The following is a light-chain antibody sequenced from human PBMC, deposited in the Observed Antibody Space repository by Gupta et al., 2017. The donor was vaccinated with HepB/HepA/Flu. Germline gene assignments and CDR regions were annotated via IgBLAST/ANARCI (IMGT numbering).Light chain of an antibody. CDR1: QGFSNY. J-gene: IGKJ4*01. V-gene: IGKV1-27*01. CDR2: DVS. CDR3: QKDGSAPIT. Sequence: DIQMTQSPSSLSASVGDRVTITCRASQGFSNYLAWYQQKPGKVPKLLIYDVSTLQSGVPSRFSGSGSGTDFTLTITSLQPEDVATYYCQKDGSAPITFGGGTKVEIK.